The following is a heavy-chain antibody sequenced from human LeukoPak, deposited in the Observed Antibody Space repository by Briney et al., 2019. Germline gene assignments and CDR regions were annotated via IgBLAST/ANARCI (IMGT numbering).Heavy chain of an antibody. D-gene: IGHD1-26*01. CDR3: VRDRGEFSYSHGY. CDR2: IHHSGSA. CDR1: GGSIRSSTYY. Sequence: SETLSLTCTVSGGSIRSSTYYWGWIRQPPGKGLEWIGEIHHSGSANYNPSLKSRVTISLDTSENHFSLRLSSVTAADTAVYYCVRDRGEFSYSHGYWGQGTLVTVSS. J-gene: IGHJ4*02. V-gene: IGHV4-39*07.